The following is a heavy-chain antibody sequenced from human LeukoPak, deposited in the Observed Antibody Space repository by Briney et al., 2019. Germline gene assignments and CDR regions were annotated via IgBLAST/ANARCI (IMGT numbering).Heavy chain of an antibody. CDR1: GFTFSSYG. CDR3: AKVYSGYDQGYYYYGMDV. J-gene: IGHJ6*02. D-gene: IGHD5-12*01. V-gene: IGHV3-30*18. CDR2: ISYDGSNK. Sequence: GGSLRLSCAASGFTFSSYGMHWVRQAPGKGLEWVAVISYDGSNKYYADSVKGRFTISRDNSKNTLYLQMNRLRAEDTAVYYCAKVYSGYDQGYYYYGMDVWGQGTTVTVSS.